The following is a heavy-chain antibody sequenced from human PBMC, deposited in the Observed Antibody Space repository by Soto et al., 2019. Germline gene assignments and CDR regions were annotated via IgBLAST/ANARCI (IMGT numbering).Heavy chain of an antibody. CDR2: IIPIFGTA. CDR1: GGTFSSYA. D-gene: IGHD6-6*01. J-gene: IGHJ5*02. V-gene: IGHV1-69*13. Sequence: GASVKVSCKASGGTFSSYAISWVRQAPGQGLEWMGGIIPIFGTANYAQKFQGRVTITADESTSTAYMELSSLRSEDTAVYYCARSSPSFYWFDPWGQGTLVTVSS. CDR3: ARSSPSFYWFDP.